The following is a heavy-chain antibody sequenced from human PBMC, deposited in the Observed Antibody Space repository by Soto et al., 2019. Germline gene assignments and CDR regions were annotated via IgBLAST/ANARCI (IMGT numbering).Heavy chain of an antibody. V-gene: IGHV3-30*18. CDR2: ISYDGSKK. D-gene: IGHD3-16*01. J-gene: IGHJ4*02. Sequence: GGSLRLSCAASGFSFSNNGMHWVRQAPGKGLEWVAIISYDGSKKYYADSVKGRFTISRDNSKNTLYLQMNSLRVEDTAVYYCAKDRVESGLGEIDYWGQGTLVTVSS. CDR1: GFSFSNNG. CDR3: AKDRVESGLGEIDY.